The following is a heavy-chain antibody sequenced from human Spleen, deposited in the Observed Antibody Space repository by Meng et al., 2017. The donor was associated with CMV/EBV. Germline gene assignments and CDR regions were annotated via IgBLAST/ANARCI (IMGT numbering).Heavy chain of an antibody. CDR1: GFTVSNNY. CDR3: AKGIVGGSLDY. Sequence: GESLKISCAASGFTVSNNYISWVRQAPGKGLEWVSVISGSSDSTYYADSVKGRFTISRDNSKNTLYLQMNSLRAADTAVYYCAKGIVGGSLDYWGQGTLVTVSS. D-gene: IGHD1-26*01. V-gene: IGHV3-23*01. J-gene: IGHJ4*02. CDR2: ISGSSDST.